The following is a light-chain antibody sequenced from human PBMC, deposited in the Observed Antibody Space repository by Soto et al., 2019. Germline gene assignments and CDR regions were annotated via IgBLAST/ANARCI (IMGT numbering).Light chain of an antibody. Sequence: DIQMTQSPSSLSASVGDRVTITCRASQSIRNYLNWYQQKPGKAPKLLIYAASSLQSGVPSRFSGSGSGTDVTLTFSSLQPDDFATYYCQQSYSAPYTFGQGTKLEIK. V-gene: IGKV1-39*01. CDR2: AAS. J-gene: IGKJ2*01. CDR3: QQSYSAPYT. CDR1: QSIRNY.